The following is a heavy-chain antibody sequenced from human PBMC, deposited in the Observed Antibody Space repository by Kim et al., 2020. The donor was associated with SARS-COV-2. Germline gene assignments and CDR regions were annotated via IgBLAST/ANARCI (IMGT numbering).Heavy chain of an antibody. Sequence: MNWDRQAPGKELEWGSSIGGGITYIKYADSVKGRFTIPRDNTKDSPYQQRDSLRGEDTAAYYCASAALNIEVSDYLDRGGPGTLAT. J-gene: IGHJ5*02. D-gene: IGHD6-19*01. V-gene: IGHV3-21*01. CDR3: ASAALNIEVSDYLDR. CDR2: IGGGITYI.